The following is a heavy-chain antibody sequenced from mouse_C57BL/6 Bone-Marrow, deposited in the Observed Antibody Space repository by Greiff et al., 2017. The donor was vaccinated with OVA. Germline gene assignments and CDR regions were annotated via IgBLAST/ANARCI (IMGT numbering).Heavy chain of an antibody. J-gene: IGHJ2*01. CDR2: ISSGSSTI. CDR1: GFTFSDYG. D-gene: IGHD4-1*01. CDR3: AKLGRKTDY. Sequence: DVMLVESGGGLVKPGGSLKLSCAASGFTFSDYGMHWVRQAPEKGLEWVAYISSGSSTIYYADTVKGRFTISRDNAKNTLFLQMTSLRAEDTAMYYCAKLGRKTDYWGQGTTLTVSS. V-gene: IGHV5-17*01.